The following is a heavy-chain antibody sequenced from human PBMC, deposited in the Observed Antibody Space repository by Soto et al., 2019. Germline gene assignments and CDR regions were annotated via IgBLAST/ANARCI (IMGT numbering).Heavy chain of an antibody. CDR3: AKVGVPYSYGYLFYY. D-gene: IGHD5-18*01. J-gene: IGHJ4*02. Sequence: EVQLLESGGGLVQPGGSLRLSCAASGFTFSTYAMTWVRQAPGKGLEWVSAISASGGSTYYADSVKGRFTISRDNSKNPQFLRMNSLRVEDTDGYYCAKVGVPYSYGYLFYYWGQGTLVTVSS. CDR1: GFTFSTYA. V-gene: IGHV3-23*01. CDR2: ISASGGST.